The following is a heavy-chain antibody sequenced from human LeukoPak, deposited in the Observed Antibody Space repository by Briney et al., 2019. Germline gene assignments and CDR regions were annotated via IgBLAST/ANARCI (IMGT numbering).Heavy chain of an antibody. CDR2: ITSSGETT. CDR1: GSIPFNSYS. CDR3: AKMQGYFDY. V-gene: IGHV3-23*01. J-gene: IGHJ4*02. Sequence: PGGSLRLSCAASGSIPFNSYSMSWVRQAPGRGLGGVPAITSSGETTYYADSVKGRSTISRDNSKTMVYLQMNSLSAEDAATYYCAKMQGYFDYWGQGSLVTVSS.